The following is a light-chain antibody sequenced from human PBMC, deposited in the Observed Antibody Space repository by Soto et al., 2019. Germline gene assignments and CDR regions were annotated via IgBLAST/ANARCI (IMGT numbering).Light chain of an antibody. Sequence: EILLAQSPFTLSTSPGERATLPCMASQSVSNNYLAWYQQKPGQAPRLLIYGASSRATGIPDRFSGSGSGTGFTLTISRLEPEDFAVYYCQQYGGSSWTFGQGTKVDIK. CDR2: GAS. CDR1: QSVSNNY. J-gene: IGKJ1*01. V-gene: IGKV3-20*01. CDR3: QQYGGSSWT.